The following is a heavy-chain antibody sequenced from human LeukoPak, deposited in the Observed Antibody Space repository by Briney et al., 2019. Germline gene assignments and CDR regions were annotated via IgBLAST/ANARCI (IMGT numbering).Heavy chain of an antibody. D-gene: IGHD6-13*01. CDR3: ARSGDTSSWPFDS. V-gene: IGHV4-59*08. CDR1: GGSMSNYY. J-gene: IGHJ4*02. Sequence: PSEPLSLTCTVSGGSMSNYYGSWIRGPRGEGREGIGYMYYRGSTNYNPSLKSRVTISVDTSKNHISLNLTSVTVADTAMSYCARSGDTSSWPFDSWGQGTLVTVS. CDR2: MYYRGST.